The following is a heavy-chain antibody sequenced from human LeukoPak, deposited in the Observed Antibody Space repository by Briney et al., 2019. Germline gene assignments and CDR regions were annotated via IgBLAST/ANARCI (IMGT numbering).Heavy chain of an antibody. V-gene: IGHV3-21*01. J-gene: IGHJ4*02. CDR1: GFTFSSYS. CDR3: ARIWSGYQIDY. D-gene: IGHD3-3*01. CDR2: ISSSSSYI. Sequence: GGSLRLSCAASGFTFSSYSMNWVRQAPGKGLEWVSSISSSSSYIYYADSVKGRFTISRDNSKNTLYLQMNSLRAEDTAVYYCARIWSGYQIDYWGQGTLVTVSS.